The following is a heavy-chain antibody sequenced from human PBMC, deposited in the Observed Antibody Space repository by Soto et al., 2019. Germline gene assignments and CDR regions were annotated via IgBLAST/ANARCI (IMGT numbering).Heavy chain of an antibody. CDR1: GDSVSSNSAA. D-gene: IGHD3-10*01. V-gene: IGHV6-1*01. J-gene: IGHJ5*02. CDR3: AREESITMVRGVIGVWFDP. Sequence: SQTLSLTCAISGDSVSSNSAAWNWIRQSPSRGLEWLGRTYYRSKWYNDYAVSVKSRITINPDTSKNQFSLQLNSVTPEDTAVYYCAREESITMVRGVIGVWFDPWGQGTVVTVSS. CDR2: TYYRSKWYN.